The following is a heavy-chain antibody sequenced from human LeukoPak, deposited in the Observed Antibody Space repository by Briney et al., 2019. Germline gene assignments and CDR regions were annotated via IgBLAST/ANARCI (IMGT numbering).Heavy chain of an antibody. Sequence: GESLKISCKGSGYSFTSYWIAWVRQMPGKGLEWMGIIYPGDSDTRYSPPFQGQVTISADKSISTAYLQWSSLKASDTAMYYCARTHYYGSGSYFHFQHWGQGTLVTVSS. V-gene: IGHV5-51*01. CDR1: GYSFTSYW. J-gene: IGHJ1*01. CDR3: ARTHYYGSGSYFHFQH. D-gene: IGHD3-10*01. CDR2: IYPGDSDT.